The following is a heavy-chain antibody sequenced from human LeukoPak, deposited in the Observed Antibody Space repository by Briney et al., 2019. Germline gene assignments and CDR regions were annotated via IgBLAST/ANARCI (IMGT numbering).Heavy chain of an antibody. D-gene: IGHD2-15*01. V-gene: IGHV4-4*02. CDR3: VRGCSGGSCYRHYYYYGMDV. Sequence: SGTLSLTCAVSGGSISSSNWWSWVRQPPGKGLEWIGEIYHSGSTNYNPSLKSRVTISVDKSKNQFSLKLSSVTAADTAVYYCVRGCSGGSCYRHYYYYGMDVWGQGTTVTVSS. CDR2: IYHSGST. CDR1: GGSISSSNW. J-gene: IGHJ6*02.